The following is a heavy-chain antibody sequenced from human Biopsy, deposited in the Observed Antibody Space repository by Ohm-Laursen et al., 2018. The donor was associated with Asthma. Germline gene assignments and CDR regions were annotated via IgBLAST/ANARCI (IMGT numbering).Heavy chain of an antibody. D-gene: IGHD5-18*01. CDR2: ISSSSSTI. Sequence: SLRLSCSASGFTFSSYSMNWVRQAPGKGLEWVSYISSSSSTIYYADSVKGRFTTSRDNAKNSLYLQMNSLRDEDTAVYYCARFKRGYSYGYAGVFDYWGQGPRSPSPQ. CDR1: GFTFSSYS. J-gene: IGHJ4*02. CDR3: ARFKRGYSYGYAGVFDY. V-gene: IGHV3-48*02.